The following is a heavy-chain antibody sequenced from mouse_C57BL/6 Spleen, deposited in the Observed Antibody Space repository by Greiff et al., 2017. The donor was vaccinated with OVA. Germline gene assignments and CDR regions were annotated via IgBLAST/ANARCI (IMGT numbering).Heavy chain of an antibody. D-gene: IGHD1-1*01. V-gene: IGHV1-82*01. CDR2: IYPGDGDT. CDR3: TTRGLFDY. CDR1: GYAFSSSW. Sequence: VQLVESGPELVKPGASVKISCKASGYAFSSSWMNWVKQRPGKGLEWIGRIYPGDGDTNYNGKFKGKATLTADKSSNTAYLQLSSLTSEDTAVYYCTTRGLFDYWGQGTTLTVSS. J-gene: IGHJ2*01.